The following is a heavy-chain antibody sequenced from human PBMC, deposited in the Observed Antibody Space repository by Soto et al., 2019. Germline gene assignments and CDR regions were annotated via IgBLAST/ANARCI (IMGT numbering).Heavy chain of an antibody. Sequence: GALRLSCAASGFTVSSNYMSWVRQAPGKGLEWVSVIYSGGSTYYADSVKGRFTISRHNSKNTLYLQMNSLRAEDTAVYYCARAPVPYYYGSGCYSGLYYFDYWGQGTLVTVSS. CDR2: IYSGGST. D-gene: IGHD3-10*01. V-gene: IGHV3-53*04. CDR3: ARAPVPYYYGSGCYSGLYYFDY. J-gene: IGHJ4*02. CDR1: GFTVSSNY.